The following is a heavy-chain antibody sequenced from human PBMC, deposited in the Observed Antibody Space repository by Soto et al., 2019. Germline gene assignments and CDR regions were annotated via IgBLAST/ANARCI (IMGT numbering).Heavy chain of an antibody. CDR1: GFTFSSTA. V-gene: IGHV1-58*01. Sequence: XSVKVSCKASGFTFSSTAVQWVRQVRGQSLEWIGWIVVGRGDTYYTQKFQDRVTVTRDMSTSTAYMELRSLRSEDTAVYYCGAARGYYYGRSAMDVWGQGTTVTVSS. CDR3: GAARGYYYGRSAMDV. CDR2: IVVGRGDT. J-gene: IGHJ6*02. D-gene: IGHD3-10*02.